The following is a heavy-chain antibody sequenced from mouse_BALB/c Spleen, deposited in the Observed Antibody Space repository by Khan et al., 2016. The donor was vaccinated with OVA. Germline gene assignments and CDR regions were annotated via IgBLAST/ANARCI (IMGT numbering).Heavy chain of an antibody. V-gene: IGHV1-5*01. J-gene: IGHJ3*01. CDR3: SGAGFGAFAY. D-gene: IGHD3-1*01. CDR1: GSIFTNYY. CDR2: IFPGNSDT. Sequence: VQLQQSGTVLARPGSSVKMSCKASGSIFTNYYMHWVKQRPGQGLEWIGGIFPGNSDTSYNQNFKGKAKLTAVTSASTAYMELSGLTSEDSAVYYCSGAGFGAFAYWGQGTLVTVSA.